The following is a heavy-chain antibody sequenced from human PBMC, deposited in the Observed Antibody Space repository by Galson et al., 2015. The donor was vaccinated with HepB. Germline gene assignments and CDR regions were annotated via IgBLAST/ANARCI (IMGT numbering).Heavy chain of an antibody. D-gene: IGHD6-13*01. V-gene: IGHV3-30*04. CDR1: GFTFSSSA. J-gene: IGHJ4*02. Sequence: FLRLSCAASGFTFSSSAMHWFGQARGKGLEWVAVISYDGSNKYYADSVKARFTISRDDSKNTLYLQMNSLRAEDTAVYYCARVLSTGYSSSWYGLPRYWGQGTLVTVSS. CDR2: ISYDGSNK. CDR3: ARVLSTGYSSSWYGLPRY.